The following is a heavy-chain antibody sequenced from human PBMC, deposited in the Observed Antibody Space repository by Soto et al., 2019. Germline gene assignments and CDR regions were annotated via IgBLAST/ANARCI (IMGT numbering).Heavy chain of an antibody. V-gene: IGHV4-31*03. D-gene: IGHD3-22*01. J-gene: IGHJ4*02. Sequence: QVQLQESGPGLVKPSQTLSLTCTVSGGSISSGGYYWSWIRQHPGKVLEWIGYIYYSGSTYYNPSLKSRVTISVDTSKNQFSLKMSSVTAADTAVYYCARGGDYYDSSGYQIDYWGQGTLVTVSS. CDR3: ARGGDYYDSSGYQIDY. CDR2: IYYSGST. CDR1: GGSISSGGYY.